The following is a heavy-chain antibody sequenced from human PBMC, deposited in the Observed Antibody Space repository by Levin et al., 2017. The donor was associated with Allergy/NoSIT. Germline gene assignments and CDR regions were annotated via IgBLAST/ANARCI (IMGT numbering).Heavy chain of an antibody. J-gene: IGHJ6*02. Sequence: GGSLRLSCAASGFSFSTYGIHWVRQAPGKGLEWVALITSDGSSKFFADSVKGRFTISRDNSKNTLHLQLSSLRPEDTAVYYCAKGGDMDVWGQGTTVTVSS. V-gene: IGHV3-30*18. CDR2: ITSDGSSK. CDR1: GFSFSTYG. CDR3: AKGGDMDV. D-gene: IGHD3-10*01.